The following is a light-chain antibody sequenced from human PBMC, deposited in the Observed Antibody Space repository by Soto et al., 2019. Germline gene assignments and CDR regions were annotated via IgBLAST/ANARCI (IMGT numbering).Light chain of an antibody. CDR1: QSVLHSSKKKNY. CDR2: WAS. CDR3: QQYDTTPLT. J-gene: IGKJ4*01. V-gene: IGKV4-1*01. Sequence: DIVMTQSPASLAVSLGERATINCRSSQSVLHSSKKKNYLTWYQQKPGQPPQVIISWASTRVSGVPDRFSGSASGTDFTLTISSLQADDVAVYYCQQYDTTPLTFGGGTKVEIK.